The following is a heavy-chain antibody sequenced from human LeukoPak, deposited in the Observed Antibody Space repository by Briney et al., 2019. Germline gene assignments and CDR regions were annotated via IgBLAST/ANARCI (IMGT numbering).Heavy chain of an antibody. D-gene: IGHD3-9*01. CDR1: GYTFTTYD. CDR3: ARCGSYYDILTGYYRRLDYYYCMDV. J-gene: IGHJ6*02. CDR2: INPSGGST. Sequence: ASLRLSCKASGYTFTTYDMHWVRQAAGQGLEWMGVINPSGGSTTYAKTFQGRVTMTRDKSTSTVYMQLSSLRSEDTAVYYCARCGSYYDILTGYYRRLDYYYCMDVWGQGTTVTVSS. V-gene: IGHV1-46*01.